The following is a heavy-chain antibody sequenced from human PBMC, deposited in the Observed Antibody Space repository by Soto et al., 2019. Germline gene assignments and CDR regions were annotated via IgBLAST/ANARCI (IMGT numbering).Heavy chain of an antibody. Sequence: SETLSLTCTVSGGSISSYYWSWIRQPPGKGLEWIGYIYYSGSTNYNPSLKSRVTISVDTSKNQFSLKLSSVTAADTAVYYCARIWGLDAFAIPGQGTMVTVSS. CDR2: IYYSGST. J-gene: IGHJ3*02. CDR3: ARIWGLDAFAI. CDR1: GGSISSYY. V-gene: IGHV4-59*08. D-gene: IGHD3-16*01.